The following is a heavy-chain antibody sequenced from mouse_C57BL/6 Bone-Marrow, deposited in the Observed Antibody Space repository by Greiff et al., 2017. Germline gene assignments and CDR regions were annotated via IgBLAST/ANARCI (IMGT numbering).Heavy chain of an antibody. CDR2: IDPSDGYT. V-gene: IGHV1-69*01. J-gene: IGHJ2*01. CDR1: GYTFTSYW. CDR3: ASGTPYDYDNY. D-gene: IGHD2-4*01. Sequence: QVQLQQSGAELVMPGASVKLSCTASGYTFTSYWMHWVKQRPEQGLEWIGEIDPSDGYTNYNQKFKGKSTLTVDKSSSTAYLQLSSLTSEDSAVYYCASGTPYDYDNYWGQGTTLTVSS.